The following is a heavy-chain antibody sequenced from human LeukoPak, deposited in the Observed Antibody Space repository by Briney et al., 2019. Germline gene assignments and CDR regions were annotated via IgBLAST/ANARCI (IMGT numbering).Heavy chain of an antibody. CDR1: GGSFSGYY. CDR2: INHSGST. V-gene: IGHV4-34*01. Sequence: SETLSLTCAVYGGSFSGYYWSWIRQPPGKGLEWIGEINHSGSTNYNPSLKSRVTISVDTSKNQFSLKLSSATAADTAVYYCARVGGPRPYDYWGQGTLVIVSS. CDR3: ARVGGPRPYDY. J-gene: IGHJ4*02. D-gene: IGHD3-16*01.